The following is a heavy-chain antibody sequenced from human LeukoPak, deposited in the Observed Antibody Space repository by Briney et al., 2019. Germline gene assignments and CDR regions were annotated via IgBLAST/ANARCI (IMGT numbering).Heavy chain of an antibody. CDR3: ARDVEGGSGLCDY. CDR1: GFTFSSYS. J-gene: IGHJ4*02. CDR2: ISSSSSYI. Sequence: GGSLRLSCAASGFTFSSYSMNWVRQAPGKGLEWVSSISSSSSYIYYADSVKGRFTISRDNAKNSLYLQMNSLIAEDTAVYYCARDVEGGSGLCDYWGQGTLVTVSS. V-gene: IGHV3-21*01. D-gene: IGHD6-19*01.